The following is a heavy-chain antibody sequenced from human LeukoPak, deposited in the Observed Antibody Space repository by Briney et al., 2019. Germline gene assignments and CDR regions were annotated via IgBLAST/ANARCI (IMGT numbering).Heavy chain of an antibody. D-gene: IGHD4-17*01. CDR2: IYHSGST. CDR3: ARAPVTSKTHDAFDI. V-gene: IGHV4-30-2*01. J-gene: IGHJ3*02. Sequence: PSETLSLTCTVSGGSISSGGYYWSWIRQPPGKGLEWIGYIYHSGSTYYNPSLKSRVTISVDRSKNQFSLKLSSVTAADTAVYYCARAPVTSKTHDAFDIWGQGTMVTVSS. CDR1: GGSISSGGYY.